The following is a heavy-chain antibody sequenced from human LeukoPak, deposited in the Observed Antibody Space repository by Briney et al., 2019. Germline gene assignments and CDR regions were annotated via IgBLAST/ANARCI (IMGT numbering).Heavy chain of an antibody. CDR1: GFTFSSSA. V-gene: IGHV3-23*01. J-gene: IGHJ4*02. CDR2: IGVGGTNT. Sequence: PGGSLRLSCAASGFTFSSSAMSWFRQAPGKGLEWVSLIGVGGTNTNYAYSEKGQFTITRSNSKNTLYLQMNSLRAEDTAVYYCARDLSLFGSSSRRFDYWGQGALVTVSS. CDR3: ARDLSLFGSSSRRFDY. D-gene: IGHD6-6*01.